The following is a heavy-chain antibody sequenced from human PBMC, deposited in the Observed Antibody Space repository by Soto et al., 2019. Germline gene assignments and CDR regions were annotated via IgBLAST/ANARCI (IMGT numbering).Heavy chain of an antibody. CDR3: ARGSGGYYNPYYFDY. D-gene: IGHD3-22*01. V-gene: IGHV4-34*01. CDR2: INHSGST. CDR1: GGSFSGYY. Sequence: SETLSLTCAVYGGSFSGYYWSWIRQPPGEGLEWIGEINHSGSTNYNPSLKSRVTISVDTSKNQFSLKLSSVTAADTAVYYCARGSGGYYNPYYFDYCGQGTLVTVSS. J-gene: IGHJ4*02.